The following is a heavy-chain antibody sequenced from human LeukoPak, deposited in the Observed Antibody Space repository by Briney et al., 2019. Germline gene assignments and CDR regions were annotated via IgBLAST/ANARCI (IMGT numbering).Heavy chain of an antibody. CDR1: GGSFSGYY. CDR2: INHSGST. V-gene: IGHV4-34*01. CDR3: ARGWAYGPYFDY. D-gene: IGHD3-10*01. J-gene: IGHJ4*02. Sequence: SETLSLTCAVYGGSFSGYYWSWIRQPPGKGLEWIGEINHSGSTTYNPSLKSRVTISVDTSKNQFSLKLSSVTAADTAVYYCARGWAYGPYFDYWGQGTLVTVSS.